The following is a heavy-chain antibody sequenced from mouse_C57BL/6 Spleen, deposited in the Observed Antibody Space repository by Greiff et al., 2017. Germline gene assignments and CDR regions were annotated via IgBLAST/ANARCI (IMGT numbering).Heavy chain of an antibody. V-gene: IGHV1-7*01. CDR2: INPSSGYT. CDR1: GYTFTSYW. J-gene: IGHJ2*01. CDR3: ASGGVVAPDYFDY. Sequence: QVQLQQSGAELAKPGASVKLSCKASGYTFTSYWMPWVKQRPGQGLEWIGYINPSSGYTKYNQKFKDKATLTADKSSSTAYMQLSSLTYEDSAVYYCASGGVVAPDYFDYWGQGTTLTVSS. D-gene: IGHD1-1*01.